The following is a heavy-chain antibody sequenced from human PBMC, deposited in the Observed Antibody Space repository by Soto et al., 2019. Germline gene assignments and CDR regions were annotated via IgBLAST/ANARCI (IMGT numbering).Heavy chain of an antibody. V-gene: IGHV4-59*08. CDR1: GGSLSSFY. J-gene: IGHJ6*03. Sequence: LGTLSLTRTVSGGSLSSFYWSWIPQPPGEGLEWIGYIYYSGSTNYNPSLKSRVTISVDTSKNQFSLKLSSVTAADTAVYYCARHVRRYCSSTSCYYYYMDVWGKGTTVTVSS. CDR3: ARHVRRYCSSTSCYYYYMDV. CDR2: IYYSGST. D-gene: IGHD2-2*01.